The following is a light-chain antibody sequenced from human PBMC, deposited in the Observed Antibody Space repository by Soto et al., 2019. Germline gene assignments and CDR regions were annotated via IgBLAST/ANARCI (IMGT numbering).Light chain of an antibody. CDR2: DAS. CDR3: QQHYSTPLT. CDR1: QSVSSY. V-gene: IGKV3-11*01. Sequence: EIVLTQSPATLSLSPGERATLSCRASQSVSSYLAWYQQKPGQAPRLLIYDASNRATGIPARFSGSGSGTDFTLTISSLEPEDFAVYYCQQHYSTPLTFGQGTRLEIK. J-gene: IGKJ5*01.